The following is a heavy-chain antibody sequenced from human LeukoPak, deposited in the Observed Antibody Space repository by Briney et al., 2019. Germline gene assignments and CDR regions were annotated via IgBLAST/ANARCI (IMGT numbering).Heavy chain of an antibody. CDR1: GYTFTDYH. V-gene: IGHV1-2*02. CDR3: ARANALYCSSTSCLFDY. J-gene: IGHJ4*02. D-gene: IGHD2-2*01. Sequence: GSVKVSCKASGYTFTDYHIHWVRPAPGQGLEWMAWSNPNSGGTYYAHNLHDRITLTRDTSISTAYMELSRLRSDDTAIYYCARANALYCSSTSCLFDYWGQGTLVTVSS. CDR2: SNPNSGGT.